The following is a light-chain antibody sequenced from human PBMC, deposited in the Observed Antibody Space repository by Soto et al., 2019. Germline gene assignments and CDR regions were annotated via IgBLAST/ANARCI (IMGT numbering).Light chain of an antibody. CDR3: GSHAGSSAV. CDR1: SGDVGGYNY. J-gene: IGLJ2*01. V-gene: IGLV2-8*01. CDR2: DVS. Sequence: QSALTQPPSASGSPGQSVTISCTGTSGDVGGYNYVSWYQQHPGKAPKVIIYDVSKRPSGVPDRFSGSKSGNTASLTVSGLQTEDEADYYCGSHAGSSAVFGGGTKVTVL.